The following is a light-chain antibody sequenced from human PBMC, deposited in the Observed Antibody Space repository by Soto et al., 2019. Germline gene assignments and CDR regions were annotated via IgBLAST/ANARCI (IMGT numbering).Light chain of an antibody. CDR3: QQYGSSPLA. V-gene: IGKV3-20*01. Sequence: EIGWTQSPATLSLSPEERATLSCRASQRVSGSYLAWYQQKPGQAPRLLIYGASSRATGIPDRFSGSGSGTDFTLTISRLEPEDFAVYYWQQYGSSPLAFSGGTKAEIK. CDR2: GAS. CDR1: QRVSGSY. J-gene: IGKJ4*01.